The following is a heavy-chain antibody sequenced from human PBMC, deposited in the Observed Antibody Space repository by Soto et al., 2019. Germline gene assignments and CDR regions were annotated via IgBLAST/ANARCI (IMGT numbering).Heavy chain of an antibody. CDR3: ARDSVDIVATTYYYYYGMDV. V-gene: IGHV1-69*13. Sequence: ASVKVSCKASGGTFSSYAISWVRQAPGQGLEWMGGIIPIFGTANYAQKFQGRVTITADESTSTAYMELSSLRSEDTAVYYCARDSVDIVATTYYYYYGMDVWGQGTTVTVSS. CDR2: IIPIFGTA. CDR1: GGTFSSYA. J-gene: IGHJ6*02. D-gene: IGHD5-12*01.